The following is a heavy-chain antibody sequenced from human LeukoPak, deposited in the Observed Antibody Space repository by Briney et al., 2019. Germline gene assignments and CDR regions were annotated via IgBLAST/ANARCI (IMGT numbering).Heavy chain of an antibody. V-gene: IGHV4-39*07. CDR1: GGSISSSRYY. CDR3: ARGPYYDILTGYSNWFDP. Sequence: SETLSLTCTVSGGSISSSRYYWGWIRQPPGKGLEWIGSIYYSGSTYYNPSLKSRVTISVDTSKNQFSLKLSSVTAADTAVYYCARGPYYDILTGYSNWFDPWGQGTLVTVSS. D-gene: IGHD3-9*01. J-gene: IGHJ5*02. CDR2: IYYSGST.